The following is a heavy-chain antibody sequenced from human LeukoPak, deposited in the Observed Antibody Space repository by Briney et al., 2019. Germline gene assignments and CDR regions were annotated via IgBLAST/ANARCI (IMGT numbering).Heavy chain of an antibody. V-gene: IGHV2-5*02. D-gene: IGHD5-24*01. J-gene: IGHJ4*02. CDR1: GFSLSTSGVG. Sequence: SGPTLVKPTQTLTLTCTFSGFSLSTSGVGVGWIRQPPGKALEWLALISGDDDKRYSPSLRSRLTITTDTSKHQVVLTMTNMDPVDTSTYYCAHRGLQRSLDFWGQGTLVTVSS. CDR2: ISGDDDK. CDR3: AHRGLQRSLDF.